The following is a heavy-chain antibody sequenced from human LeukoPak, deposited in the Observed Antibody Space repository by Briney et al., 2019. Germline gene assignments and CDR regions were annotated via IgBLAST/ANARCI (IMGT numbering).Heavy chain of an antibody. V-gene: IGHV1-46*01. CDR2: ISPSGGST. D-gene: IGHD6-13*01. Sequence: ASVKVSCKSSGYTFTSYYMHWVRQAPGQGLEWMGIISPSGGSTSSAQKFQGRVTMTMDTSTTTVYMELSSLRSEDTAVYYCARGEDSSSWCFDNWGQGTLVTVSS. CDR3: ARGEDSSSWCFDN. CDR1: GYTFTSYY. J-gene: IGHJ4*02.